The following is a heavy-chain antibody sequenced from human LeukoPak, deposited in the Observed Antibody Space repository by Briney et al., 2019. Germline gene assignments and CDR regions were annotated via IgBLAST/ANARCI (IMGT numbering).Heavy chain of an antibody. CDR1: GGSISSGDYY. V-gene: IGHV4-30-4*01. Sequence: SETLSLTCTVSGGSISSGDYYWSWIRQPPGKGLEWIGYIYYSGSTYYNPSLKSRVTISVDTSKNQFSLKLSSVTAADTAVYYCARGIIAAAEDIIDYWGQGTLVTVSS. D-gene: IGHD6-13*01. CDR2: IYYSGST. CDR3: ARGIIAAAEDIIDY. J-gene: IGHJ4*02.